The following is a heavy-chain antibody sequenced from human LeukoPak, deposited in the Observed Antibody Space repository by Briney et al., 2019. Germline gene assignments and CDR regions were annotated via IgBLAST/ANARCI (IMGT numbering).Heavy chain of an antibody. CDR2: LNSDGSYT. J-gene: IGHJ4*02. CDR3: ARGLSGHTSALDY. CDR1: GFTFSSYW. Sequence: QTGGSLRLSCAASGFTFSSYWMHWVRQAPGKGLVWVSRLNSDGSYTTYADSVKGRFTISRDNAKNTLFLQVNSLRVDDTAVYYCARGLSGHTSALDYWGQGTLVTVSS. D-gene: IGHD2-2*01. V-gene: IGHV3-74*01.